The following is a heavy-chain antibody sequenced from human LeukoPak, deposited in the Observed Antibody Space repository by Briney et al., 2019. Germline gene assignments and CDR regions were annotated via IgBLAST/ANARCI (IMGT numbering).Heavy chain of an antibody. V-gene: IGHV4-61*02. J-gene: IGHJ6*03. D-gene: IGHD2-2*01. CDR1: GGSISSGSYY. CDR3: ARDVVPAAMGYYYYYMDV. CDR2: IYTSGST. Sequence: PSETLSLTCTVSGGSISSGSYYWSWIRQPAGKGLEWIGRIYTSGSTNYNPSLKSRVTISVDTSKNQFSLKLSSVTAADTAVYYCARDVVPAAMGYYYYYMDVWGKGTTVTVSS.